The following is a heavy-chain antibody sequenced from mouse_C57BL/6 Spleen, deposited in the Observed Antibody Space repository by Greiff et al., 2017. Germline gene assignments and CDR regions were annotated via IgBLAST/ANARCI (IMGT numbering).Heavy chain of an antibody. V-gene: IGHV1-4*01. J-gene: IGHJ4*01. CDR1: GYTFTSYT. CDR3: ARKGYDAMDY. Sequence: QVQLQQSGAELARPGASVQMSCKASGYTFTSYTMHWVKQRPGQGLEWIGYINPSSGYTKYNQKFKDKATLTADKSSSTAYMQLSSLTSEDSAVYYCARKGYDAMDYWGQGTSVTVSS. CDR2: INPSSGYT.